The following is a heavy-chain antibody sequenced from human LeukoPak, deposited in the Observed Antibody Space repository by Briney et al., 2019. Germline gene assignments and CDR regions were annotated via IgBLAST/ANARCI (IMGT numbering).Heavy chain of an antibody. Sequence: SETLSLTCTVSGGSISSSSYYWGWIRQPPGKGLEWIGNIYYSGSTYYNPSLKSRVTMSVDTSKNQFSLELSSVTAADTAVYYCARQQMRSNNYYGNYYFDYWGQGTLVTVSS. CDR1: GGSISSSSYY. D-gene: IGHD1-26*01. CDR2: IYYSGST. J-gene: IGHJ4*02. CDR3: ARQQMRSNNYYGNYYFDY. V-gene: IGHV4-39*01.